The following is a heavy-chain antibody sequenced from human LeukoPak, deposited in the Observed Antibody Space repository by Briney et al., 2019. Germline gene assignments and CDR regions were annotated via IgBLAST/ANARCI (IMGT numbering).Heavy chain of an antibody. CDR2: ISAYNGNT. V-gene: IGHV1-18*01. CDR1: GYTFTSYG. Sequence: ASVKVSCKASGYTFTSYGISWVRQAPGQGLEWMGWISAYNGNTNYAQKLQGRVTMTTDTSTSTAYMELRSLRSEDTAVYYCATVLPRYGSGANDAFDIWGQGTMVTVSS. D-gene: IGHD3-10*01. CDR3: ATVLPRYGSGANDAFDI. J-gene: IGHJ3*02.